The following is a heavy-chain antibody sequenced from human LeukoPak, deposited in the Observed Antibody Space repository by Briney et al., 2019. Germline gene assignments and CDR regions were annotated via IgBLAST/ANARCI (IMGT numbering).Heavy chain of an antibody. V-gene: IGHV4-59*01. J-gene: IGHJ4*02. Sequence: PSETPSLTCTVSGGSISTYYWSWIRQPPGKGLEWLGYIFYTGSTNYNPSLKSRVTMSIDTSKNQFPLKLSSVTAADTAVYYCTRTYSSSSIDYWGQGALVTVSS. CDR1: GGSISTYY. CDR2: IFYTGST. CDR3: TRTYSSSSIDY. D-gene: IGHD6-6*01.